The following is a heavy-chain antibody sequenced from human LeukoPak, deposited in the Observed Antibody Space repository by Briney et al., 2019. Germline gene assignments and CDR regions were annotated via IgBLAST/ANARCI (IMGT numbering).Heavy chain of an antibody. D-gene: IGHD3-22*01. J-gene: IGHJ6*02. CDR3: ARLLYYDSSGYWRGYYYYYGMDV. CDR2: MNPNSGNT. CDR1: GYTFTSYD. Sequence: GASVKVSCKASGYTFTSYDINWVRQATGQGLEWMGWMNPNSGNTGYVQKFQGRVTMTRNTSISTAYMELSSLRSEDTAVYYCARLLYYDSSGYWRGYYYYYGMDVWGQGTTVTVSS. V-gene: IGHV1-8*01.